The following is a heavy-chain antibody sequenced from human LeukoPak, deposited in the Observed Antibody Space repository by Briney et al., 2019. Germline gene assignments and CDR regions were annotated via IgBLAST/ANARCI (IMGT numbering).Heavy chain of an antibody. Sequence: GGSLRLSCTASGFVFTKYWMSWVRQAPGKGLEWVANIKQDGSDKYYVESVKGRFTISRENARNSLYLQMNSLRAEDTAVYYCARVLWFGGIYYFDYWGQGTLVTVSS. CDR3: ARVLWFGGIYYFDY. J-gene: IGHJ4*02. CDR1: GFVFTKYW. V-gene: IGHV3-7*04. D-gene: IGHD3-10*01. CDR2: IKQDGSDK.